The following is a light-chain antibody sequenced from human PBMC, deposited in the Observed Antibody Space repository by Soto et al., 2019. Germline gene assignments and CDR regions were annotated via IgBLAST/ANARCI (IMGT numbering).Light chain of an antibody. CDR2: GAS. CDR3: QQYNNWPRT. J-gene: IGKJ1*01. V-gene: IGKV3-15*01. Sequence: EIVLTQSPATLSVSPGERVTLSCRASQNLDSFLNWYQQRPGQAPMPLIYGASTRATGIPARFSGSGSGTEFTLTISSLQSEDFAVYYCQQYNNWPRTFGQGTKVDIK. CDR1: QNLDSF.